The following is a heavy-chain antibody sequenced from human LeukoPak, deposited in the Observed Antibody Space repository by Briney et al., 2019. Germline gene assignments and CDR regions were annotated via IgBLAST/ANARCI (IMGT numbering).Heavy chain of an antibody. Sequence: GGSLRLSCAASGFTFSSYAMSWVRQAPGKGLEWVSAISGSGGSTHYADSVKGRFTISRDNSKNTLYLQMNSLRAEDTAVYYCAKKIAAAGSYFDYWGQGTLVTVSS. CDR3: AKKIAAAGSYFDY. CDR2: ISGSGGST. J-gene: IGHJ4*02. D-gene: IGHD6-13*01. V-gene: IGHV3-23*01. CDR1: GFTFSSYA.